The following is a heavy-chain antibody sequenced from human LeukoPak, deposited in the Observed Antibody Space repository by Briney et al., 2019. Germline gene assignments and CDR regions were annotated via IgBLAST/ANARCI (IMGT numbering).Heavy chain of an antibody. D-gene: IGHD3-9*01. CDR3: ARVSIRDAFDI. CDR1: RFTFSTYT. Sequence: GRSLRLSCAASRFTFSTYTMDWVHQAPGQGLEWVSSISGSSSNIYYADSVRGRFTISRDNARNSLYLQMNSLRAEDTAVYYCARVSIRDAFDIWGQGTLVTVSS. J-gene: IGHJ3*02. CDR2: ISGSSSNI. V-gene: IGHV3-21*01.